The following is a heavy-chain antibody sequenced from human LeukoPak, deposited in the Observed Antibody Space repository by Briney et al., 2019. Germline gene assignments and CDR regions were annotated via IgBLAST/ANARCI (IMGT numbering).Heavy chain of an antibody. D-gene: IGHD3-10*01. V-gene: IGHV4-34*01. CDR3: ARQARSHLYYYGSWRSRYYYYMDV. J-gene: IGHJ6*03. CDR2: INHSGST. Sequence: PSETLSLTCAVYGGSFSGYYWSWIRQPPGKGLEWIGEINHSGSTNYNPSLKSRVTISVDTSKNQFSLKLSSVTAADTAVYYCARQARSHLYYYGSWRSRYYYYMDVWGKGTTVTISS. CDR1: GGSFSGYY.